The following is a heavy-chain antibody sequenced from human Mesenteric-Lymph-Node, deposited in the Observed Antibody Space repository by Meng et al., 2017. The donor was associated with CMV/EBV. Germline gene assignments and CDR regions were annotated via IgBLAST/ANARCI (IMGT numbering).Heavy chain of an antibody. V-gene: IGHV3-30-3*01. CDR2: ISYDGGNK. D-gene: IGHD2-15*01. CDR3: ARNGDGGWYDV. CDR1: GFTFSSYG. Sequence: GESLKISCAASGFTFSSYGMHWVRQAPGKGLEWVALISYDGGNKYYADSVKGRFTISRDNSKNTLYLQMNSLRAEDTAVYYCARNGDGGWYDVWGQGTTVTVSS. J-gene: IGHJ6*02.